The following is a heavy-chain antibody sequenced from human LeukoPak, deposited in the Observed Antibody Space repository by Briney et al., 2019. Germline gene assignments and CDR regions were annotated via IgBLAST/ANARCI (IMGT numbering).Heavy chain of an antibody. CDR1: GDSVSSDHAE. V-gene: IGHV6-1*01. J-gene: IGHJ4*02. Sequence: SQTLSLTSAISGDSVSSDHAEWHWIRQSPSRGLEWLGTTHYRSKWYIDYAVSMKSRLTINPDTSKNQFSLQLNSVTPEDTAVYYCAKGSFRGGFDYWGQGTLATVPS. CDR2: THYRSKWYI. D-gene: IGHD3-16*01. CDR3: AKGSFRGGFDY.